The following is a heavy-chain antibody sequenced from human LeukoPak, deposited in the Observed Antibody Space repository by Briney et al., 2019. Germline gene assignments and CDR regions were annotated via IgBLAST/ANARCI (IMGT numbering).Heavy chain of an antibody. J-gene: IGHJ3*02. CDR3: ARDPGSGWYWGHDAFDI. CDR1: GGSISSGDYY. Sequence: SPSQTLSLTCTVSGGSISSGDYYWSWIRQPPGKGLEWIGYIYYSGSTYYNPSLKSRVTISVDTSKNQFSLKLSSVTAADTAVYYCARDPGSGWYWGHDAFDIWGQGTMVTVSS. CDR2: IYYSGST. D-gene: IGHD6-19*01. V-gene: IGHV4-30-4*01.